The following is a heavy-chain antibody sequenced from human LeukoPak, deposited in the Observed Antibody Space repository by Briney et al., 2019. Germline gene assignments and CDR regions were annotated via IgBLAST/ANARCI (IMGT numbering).Heavy chain of an antibody. CDR3: AKGTYSSSWEFDY. V-gene: IGHV3-30*02. Sequence: GGSLRLSCAASGFTFSSYGMHWVRLAPGKGLEWVAFIRYDGSNKYYADSVKGRFTISRDNSKNTLYLQMNSLRAEDTAVYYCAKGTYSSSWEFDYWGQGTLVTVSS. CDR1: GFTFSSYG. J-gene: IGHJ4*02. D-gene: IGHD6-13*01. CDR2: IRYDGSNK.